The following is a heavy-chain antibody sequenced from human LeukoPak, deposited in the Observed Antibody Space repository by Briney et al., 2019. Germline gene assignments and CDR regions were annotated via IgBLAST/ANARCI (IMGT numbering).Heavy chain of an antibody. Sequence: GGSLKISCKGSGYSFTSYWIGWVRQMPGKGLEWMGIIYPGDSDTRYSPSFQGQVTISADKSIGTAYLQWSSLKASDTAMYYCARHPHYGAPLGGYYYMDVWGKGTTVTVSS. CDR3: ARHPHYGAPLGGYYYMDV. CDR1: GYSFTSYW. J-gene: IGHJ6*03. CDR2: IYPGDSDT. D-gene: IGHD4-17*01. V-gene: IGHV5-51*01.